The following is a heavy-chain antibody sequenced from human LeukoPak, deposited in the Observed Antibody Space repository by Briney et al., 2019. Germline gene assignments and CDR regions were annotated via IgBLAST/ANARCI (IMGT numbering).Heavy chain of an antibody. CDR2: IWADEKYK. CDR1: GFTFSTSA. CDR3: TRVGYIDEGIDY. D-gene: IGHD5-24*01. V-gene: IGHV3-33*03. Sequence: GRSLRLSCVASGFTFSTSAMHWVRQTPGKGLEWVSVIWADEKYKDYVDSVKGRFTISRDNAKNSLYLQMNSLRAEDTAIYYCTRVGYIDEGIDYWGQGTLVTVSS. J-gene: IGHJ4*02.